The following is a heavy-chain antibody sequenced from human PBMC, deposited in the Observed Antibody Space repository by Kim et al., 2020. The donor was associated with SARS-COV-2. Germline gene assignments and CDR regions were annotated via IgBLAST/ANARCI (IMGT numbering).Heavy chain of an antibody. V-gene: IGHV1-18*01. CDR3: ARSPGYSGYETDAFDI. CDR1: GYTFTSYG. J-gene: IGHJ3*02. CDR2: ISAYNGNT. D-gene: IGHD5-12*01. Sequence: ASVKVSCKASGYTFTSYGISWVRQAPGQGLEWMGWISAYNGNTNYAQKLQGRVTMTTDTSTSTAYMELRSLRSDDTVVYYCARSPGYSGYETDAFDIWGQGTMVTVSS.